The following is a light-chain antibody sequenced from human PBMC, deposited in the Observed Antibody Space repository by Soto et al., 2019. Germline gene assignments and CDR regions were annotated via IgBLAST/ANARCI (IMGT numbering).Light chain of an antibody. J-gene: IGKJ3*01. CDR2: EAS. Sequence: DIQRTQSPSSLSSSVGDRVTITCQASQDIHNSLNWYQQKPGKAPKLLIYEASNLETGVPSRFSGSGSGADFTFTISSLQPEDIATYFCQQYDNLPFTFGPGTKVDIK. CDR3: QQYDNLPFT. V-gene: IGKV1-33*01. CDR1: QDIHNS.